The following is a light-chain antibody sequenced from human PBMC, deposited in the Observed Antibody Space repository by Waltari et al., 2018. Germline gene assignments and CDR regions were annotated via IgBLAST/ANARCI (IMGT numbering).Light chain of an antibody. CDR2: HDS. V-gene: IGLV3-1*01. CDR3: QAWDSSTYV. J-gene: IGLJ1*01. Sequence: SYELTQPPSVSVSPGQTASITCSGDKLGDKYTSWYQQQPGQSPVLVIYHDSTRPSGVPERFSGSNSGNAATLTSRGTQAMDEADYYCQAWDSSTYVFGSGTTVTVL. CDR1: KLGDKY.